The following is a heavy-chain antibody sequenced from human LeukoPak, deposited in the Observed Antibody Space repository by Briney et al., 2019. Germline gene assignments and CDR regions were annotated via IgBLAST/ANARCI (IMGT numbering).Heavy chain of an antibody. CDR1: GFTFSSYS. D-gene: IGHD6-13*01. J-gene: IGHJ3*02. CDR3: AKVRGSSWSPRAYAFDI. Sequence: GGSLRLSCAASGFTFSSYSMNWVRQAPGKGLEWVSSISSSSSYIYYADSVKGRFTISRDNAKNSLYLQMNSLRAEDTALYYCAKVRGSSWSPRAYAFDIWGQGTMVTVSS. V-gene: IGHV3-21*04. CDR2: ISSSSSYI.